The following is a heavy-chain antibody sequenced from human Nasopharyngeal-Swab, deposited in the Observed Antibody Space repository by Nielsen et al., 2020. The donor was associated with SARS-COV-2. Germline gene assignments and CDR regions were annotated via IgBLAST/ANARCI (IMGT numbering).Heavy chain of an antibody. CDR2: ISSTGDYI. Sequence: GESLKISCAASGFTFSLYTMNWVRQAPGKGLEWVSAISSTGDYIYYAASVKGRFTISRDNAKKSLFLEMNNLRVEDTALYYCVRDSNYYSMDVWGQGTTVTVSS. CDR3: VRDSNYYSMDV. V-gene: IGHV3-21*04. J-gene: IGHJ6*02. D-gene: IGHD3-22*01. CDR1: GFTFSLYT.